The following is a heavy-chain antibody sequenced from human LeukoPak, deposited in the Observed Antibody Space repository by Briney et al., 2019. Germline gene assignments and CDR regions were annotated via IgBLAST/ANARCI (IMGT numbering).Heavy chain of an antibody. CDR2: IYYSGST. V-gene: IGHV4-59*01. Sequence: SETLSLTCTVSGGSISSYYWGWIRQPPGKGLEWIGYIYYSGSTNYNPSLKSRVTISVDTSKNQFSLKLSSVTAADTAVYYCARMGQVGARSFDYWGQGTLVTVSS. D-gene: IGHD1-26*01. CDR3: ARMGQVGARSFDY. CDR1: GGSISSYY. J-gene: IGHJ4*02.